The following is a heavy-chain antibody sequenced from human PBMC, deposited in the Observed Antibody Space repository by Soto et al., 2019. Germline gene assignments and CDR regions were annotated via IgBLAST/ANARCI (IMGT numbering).Heavy chain of an antibody. J-gene: IGHJ6*02. CDR1: GGTLSSYA. D-gene: IGHD6-13*01. CDR2: IIPIFGTA. Sequence: SVKVSCKASGGTLSSYAISWVRQAPGQGLEWMGGIIPIFGTANYAQKFQGRVTITADESTSTAYMELSSLRSEDTAVYYCASRAQQLVPQLYYYYYGMDVWGQGTTVTVSS. CDR3: ASRAQQLVPQLYYYYYGMDV. V-gene: IGHV1-69*13.